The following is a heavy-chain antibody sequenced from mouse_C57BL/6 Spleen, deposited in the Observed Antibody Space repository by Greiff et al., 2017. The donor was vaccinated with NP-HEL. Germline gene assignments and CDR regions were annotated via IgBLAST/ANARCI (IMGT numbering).Heavy chain of an antibody. J-gene: IGHJ3*01. D-gene: IGHD4-1*01. CDR3: TSPPGPAVAY. CDR1: GFNIKDDY. V-gene: IGHV14-4*01. CDR2: IDPENGDT. Sequence: VQLQQSGAELVRPGASVKLSCTASGFNIKDDYMHWVKQRPEQGLEWIGWIDPENGDTEYASKFQGKATITADTSSNTAYLQLSSLTSEDTAVYYCTSPPGPAVAYWGQWTLVTVSA.